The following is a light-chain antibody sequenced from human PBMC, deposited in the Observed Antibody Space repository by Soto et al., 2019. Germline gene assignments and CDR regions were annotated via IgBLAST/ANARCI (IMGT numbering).Light chain of an antibody. V-gene: IGKV1-5*03. CDR2: KAS. CDR1: QSISSW. J-gene: IGKJ5*01. CDR3: QQYNSYSIT. Sequence: DIPMTQSPSTLSASVGDRVTITCRASQSISSWLAWYQQKPGKAPKLLIYKASSLESGVPSRLSGSGSGTEFTLTISSLQPDDFATYYCQQYNSYSITFGQGTRLEIK.